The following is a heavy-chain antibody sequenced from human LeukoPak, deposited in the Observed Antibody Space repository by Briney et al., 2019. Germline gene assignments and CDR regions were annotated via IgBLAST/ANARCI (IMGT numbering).Heavy chain of an antibody. CDR2: IAPSDLYG. D-gene: IGHD3-22*01. CDR3: TRYDSTDYSWYYFDF. J-gene: IGHJ4*02. Sequence: GVSLRISCKGSGHDFTSYWISWSRQMSGKGLEWMGSIAPSDLYGYYSTSFQGHVTISADTSISTDYLQWSNLQASDTDTYDSTRYDSTDYSWYYFDFWGQGTQVTVSA. CDR1: GHDFTSYW. V-gene: IGHV5-10-1*01.